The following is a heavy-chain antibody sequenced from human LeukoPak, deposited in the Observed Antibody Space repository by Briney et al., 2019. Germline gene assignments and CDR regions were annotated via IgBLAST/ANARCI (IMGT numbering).Heavy chain of an antibody. Sequence: GGSPRLSSTPSQLTFNRYIMASGRDTPGKGLEWVSAISASGGTTYYADSVQGRFTISRDNSKNTLYLQMNSLRAEATAVYYCATLYGDYNWYFDLWGRGTLVTVSS. D-gene: IGHD4-17*01. CDR1: QLTFNRYI. J-gene: IGHJ2*01. CDR2: ISASGGTT. V-gene: IGHV3-23*01. CDR3: ATLYGDYNWYFDL.